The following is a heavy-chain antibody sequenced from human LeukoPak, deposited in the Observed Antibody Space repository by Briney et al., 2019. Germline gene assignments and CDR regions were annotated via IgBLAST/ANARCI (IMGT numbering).Heavy chain of an antibody. D-gene: IGHD3-10*01. V-gene: IGHV4-34*01. CDR1: GGSLSGDY. J-gene: IGHJ6*03. CDR3: ARGRLWFGELSGVYYHYMDV. CDR2: ISDSGGGSA. Sequence: PSETLSLTCTVYGGSLSGDYWSWIRQSPGKGLEWIGEISDSGGGSADYNPSLRSRVSISVDTSKDQFSLNLSSVTAADTAVYFCARGRLWFGELSGVYYHYMDVWGKGTTVTVSS.